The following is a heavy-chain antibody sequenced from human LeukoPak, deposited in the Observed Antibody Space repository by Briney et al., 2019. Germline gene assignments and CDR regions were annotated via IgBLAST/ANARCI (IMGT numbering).Heavy chain of an antibody. CDR3: ARDRGVATIPVGYFDY. J-gene: IGHJ4*02. D-gene: IGHD5-12*01. CDR1: GDSVSSNSAA. V-gene: IGHV6-1*01. CDR2: TYYRSKWYN. Sequence: SQTLSLTCAISGDSVSSNSAAWNWIRQSPSRGLEWLGRTYYRSKWYNDYAVSVKSRITIYPDTSKNQFSLQLNSVTPEDTAVYYCARDRGVATIPVGYFDYWGQGTLVTVSS.